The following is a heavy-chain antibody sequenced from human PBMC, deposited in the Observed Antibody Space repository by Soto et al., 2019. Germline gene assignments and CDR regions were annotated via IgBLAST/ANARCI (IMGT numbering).Heavy chain of an antibody. CDR2: INTGNGNP. J-gene: IGHJ3*01. Sequence: QVQLVQSGAEVKKPGASVKVTCKASGYSFTSYTIHWVRQAPGQRLEWMGWINTGNGNPRYSQKFQGRVTLTRDTSATTAHMEVSSLTYEDTAVYYCARLRSDAFDVWGQGTKVTVSS. CDR1: GYSFTSYT. V-gene: IGHV1-3*04. D-gene: IGHD4-17*01. CDR3: ARLRSDAFDV.